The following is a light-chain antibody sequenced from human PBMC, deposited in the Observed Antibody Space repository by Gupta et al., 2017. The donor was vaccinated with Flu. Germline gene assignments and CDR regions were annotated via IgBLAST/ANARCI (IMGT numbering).Light chain of an antibody. CDR2: GVT. V-gene: IGLV2-14*01. CDR3: SSCTSSTTVV. Sequence: TNSDISSYNYVSWYQQRPGKAPKLLIYGVTNRPSEVSTRFSGSKSGDTASLTISGLQAEDEADHYCSSCTSSTTVVFGGGTTLTVL. J-gene: IGLJ2*01. CDR1: NSDISSYNY.